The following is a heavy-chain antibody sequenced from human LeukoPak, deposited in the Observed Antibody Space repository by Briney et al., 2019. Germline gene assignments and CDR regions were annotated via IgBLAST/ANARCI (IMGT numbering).Heavy chain of an antibody. V-gene: IGHV3-21*01. J-gene: IGHJ3*02. CDR2: ISSSSSYI. CDR1: GFMFRSYS. Sequence: PGGCLRLSCAASGFMFRSYSMNWVRPAPGKGLEWVSSISSSSSYIFYADSVKGRFTISRDNAKKSLSLQMNSLRAEDTAVYYCARDRGEDYYGSGNYLRAFDIWGQGTMVTVSS. CDR3: ARDRGEDYYGSGNYLRAFDI. D-gene: IGHD3-10*01.